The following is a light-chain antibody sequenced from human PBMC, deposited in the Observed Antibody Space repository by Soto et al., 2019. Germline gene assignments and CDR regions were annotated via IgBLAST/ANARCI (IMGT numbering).Light chain of an antibody. CDR1: QGISNL. CDR2: AAS. V-gene: IGKV1-17*01. CDR3: LQHNTYPYT. Sequence: DIQRTQSPSSLSASVGDRVTITCRASQGISNLLGWFQHKPGKAPKRLIYAASSLQGGVPSRFSGSGSGTEFTLTITGLQPEDFADYYCLQHNTYPYTFGQGTKLEIK. J-gene: IGKJ2*01.